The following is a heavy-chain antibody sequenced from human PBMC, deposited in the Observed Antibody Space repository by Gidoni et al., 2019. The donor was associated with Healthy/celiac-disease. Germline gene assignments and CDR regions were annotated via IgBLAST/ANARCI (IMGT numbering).Heavy chain of an antibody. CDR3: ARKKGLVGAAEKNYYYYGMDV. J-gene: IGHJ6*02. V-gene: IGHV3-48*02. Sequence: VLGRFTISRDNAKNSLYLQMNSLRDEDTAVYYCARKKGLVGAAEKNYYYYGMDVWGQGTTVTVSS. D-gene: IGHD3-16*01.